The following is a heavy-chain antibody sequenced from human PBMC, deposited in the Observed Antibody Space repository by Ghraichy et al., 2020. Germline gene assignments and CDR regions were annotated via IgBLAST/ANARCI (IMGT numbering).Heavy chain of an antibody. CDR2: ISAYNGNT. J-gene: IGHJ4*02. CDR3: ARGEDYYDSSGYYGGEYFDY. Sequence: ASVKVSCKASGYTFTSYGISWVRQAPGQGLEWMGWISAYNGNTNYAQKLQGRVTMTTDTSTSTAYMELRSLRSDDTAVYYCARGEDYYDSSGYYGGEYFDYWGQGTLVTVSS. V-gene: IGHV1-18*01. D-gene: IGHD3-22*01. CDR1: GYTFTSYG.